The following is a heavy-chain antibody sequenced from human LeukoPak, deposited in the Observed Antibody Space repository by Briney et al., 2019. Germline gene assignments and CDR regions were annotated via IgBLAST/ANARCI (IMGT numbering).Heavy chain of an antibody. J-gene: IGHJ6*03. Sequence: GASVKVSCKASGYSFSTYDINWVRQATGQGLEWMGWMNPNSGNTGYAQKFQGRVTITRNTSISTAYMELSSLRSEDTAVYYCARGLMGNSRDYYYYYMDVWGKGTTVTVSS. CDR1: GYSFSTYD. CDR2: MNPNSGNT. V-gene: IGHV1-8*03. CDR3: ARGLMGNSRDYYYYYMDV. D-gene: IGHD3-16*01.